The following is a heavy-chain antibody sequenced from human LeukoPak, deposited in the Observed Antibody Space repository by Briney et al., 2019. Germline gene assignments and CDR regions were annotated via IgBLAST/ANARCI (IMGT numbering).Heavy chain of an antibody. CDR2: INHSGSS. V-gene: IGHV4-34*01. Sequence: SETLSLTCAVSGGSFSGYYWSWIRQPPGKGLEWIGEINHSGSSSYKPSLKSRVTISVDTSKNQFSLKLSSVTAADTAVYYCGRGLPGVRGVIGGDYWGQGTLVTVSS. CDR1: GGSFSGYY. D-gene: IGHD3-10*01. CDR3: GRGLPGVRGVIGGDY. J-gene: IGHJ4*02.